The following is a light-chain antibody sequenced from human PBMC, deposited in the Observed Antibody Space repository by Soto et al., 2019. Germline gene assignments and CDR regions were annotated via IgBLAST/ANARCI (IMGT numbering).Light chain of an antibody. CDR2: TAS. CDR3: QQYNSYWT. Sequence: DIQMTQSPSTLSGSVGDRVTITCRASQTISSWLAWYQQRPGKAPQLLIYTASTLKSGVPSRFSGSGAGTEFTLTISSLQPDDFASYYCQQYNSYWTFGQGTKVDIK. J-gene: IGKJ1*01. CDR1: QTISSW. V-gene: IGKV1-5*03.